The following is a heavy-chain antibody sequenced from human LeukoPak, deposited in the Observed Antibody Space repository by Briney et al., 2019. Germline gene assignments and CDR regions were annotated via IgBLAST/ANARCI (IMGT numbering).Heavy chain of an antibody. V-gene: IGHV3-30-3*01. CDR1: GFTFSNYA. CDR3: ARARVDIAMFTWLNWYFDL. J-gene: IGHJ2*01. D-gene: IGHD5-18*01. CDR2: ISYDGSNK. Sequence: GGSLRLSCAASGFTFSNYAIHWVRQAPGKGLEWVAVISYDGSNKYYADSVKGRFTISRDNSKNALYLQMNSLRAEDTAAYYCARARVDIAMFTWLNWYFDLWGRGTLVTVSS.